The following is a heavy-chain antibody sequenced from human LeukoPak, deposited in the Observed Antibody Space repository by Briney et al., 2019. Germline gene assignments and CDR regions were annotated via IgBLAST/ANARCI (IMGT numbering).Heavy chain of an antibody. CDR2: IYTSGST. CDR3: ARADDEEYHDGMDV. Sequence: SETLSLTCPVSGGSISSYYWSWLRQPAGKGLEWIGRIYTSGSTNYNPSLKSRVTISVDTPKNQFSLKLSSVTAADAAVYDCARADDEEYHDGMDVWGQGTTVTVSS. CDR1: GGSISSYY. J-gene: IGHJ6*02. V-gene: IGHV4-4*07. D-gene: IGHD3-3*01.